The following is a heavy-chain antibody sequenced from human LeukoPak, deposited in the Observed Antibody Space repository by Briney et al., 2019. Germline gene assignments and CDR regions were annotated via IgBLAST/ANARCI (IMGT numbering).Heavy chain of an antibody. Sequence: SETLSLTCTVSGGSISSSSYYWGWIRQPPGKGREWIGYIYYSGSTNYNPSRKSRLTISVDTSKNQFSLKLSSVTAPDTAVYYCARVMAITIWFDPWGQGTLVTVSS. CDR2: IYYSGST. D-gene: IGHD5-12*01. CDR3: ARVMAITIWFDP. V-gene: IGHV4-61*05. J-gene: IGHJ5*02. CDR1: GGSISSSSYY.